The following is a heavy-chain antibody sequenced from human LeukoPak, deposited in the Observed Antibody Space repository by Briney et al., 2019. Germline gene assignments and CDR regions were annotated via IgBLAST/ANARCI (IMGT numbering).Heavy chain of an antibody. CDR2: INSDGSST. CDR1: GFTFSSYR. J-gene: IGHJ5*02. Sequence: GGSLRLSCAASGFTFSSYRMHWVRQAPGKGLVWVSRINSDGSSTSYADSVKGRFTISRDNAKNTLYLQMNNLRAEDTAVYYCVRDLTIVGVAQVHHWGQGTLVTVSS. D-gene: IGHD1-26*01. V-gene: IGHV3-74*01. CDR3: VRDLTIVGVAQVHH.